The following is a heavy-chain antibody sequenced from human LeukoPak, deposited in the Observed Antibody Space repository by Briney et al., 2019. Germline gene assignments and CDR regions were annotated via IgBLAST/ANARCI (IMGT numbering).Heavy chain of an antibody. D-gene: IGHD2/OR15-2a*01. CDR1: GFTFSSYS. CDR2: ISSSGSYI. J-gene: IGHJ4*02. Sequence: GGSLRLSCAASGFTFSSYSMSWVRQAPGKGLEWVSSISSSGSYIYYADSLKGRFTISKDNAKSSLYLQMNSLGADDTAVYYCAKARTTGGYYFDSWGQGTLVTVSS. V-gene: IGHV3-21*01. CDR3: AKARTTGGYYFDS.